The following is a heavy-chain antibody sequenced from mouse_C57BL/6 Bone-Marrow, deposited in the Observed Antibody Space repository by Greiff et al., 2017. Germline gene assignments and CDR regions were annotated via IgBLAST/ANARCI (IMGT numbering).Heavy chain of an antibody. CDR1: GYTFTSYW. CDR3: ARSGLLLSLPYWYFDV. Sequence: QVQLQQPGAELVKPGASVKLSCKASGYTFTSYWMQWVKQRPGQGLEWIGEIDPSDSYTNYNQKFKGKATLTVDTTSSTAYMQLSSLTSEDSAVYYCARSGLLLSLPYWYFDVWGTGTTVTVSS. V-gene: IGHV1-50*01. J-gene: IGHJ1*03. CDR2: IDPSDSYT. D-gene: IGHD2-3*01.